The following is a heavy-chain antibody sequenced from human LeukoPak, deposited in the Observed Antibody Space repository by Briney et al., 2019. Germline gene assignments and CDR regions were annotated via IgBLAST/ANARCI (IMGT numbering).Heavy chain of an antibody. D-gene: IGHD5-24*01. CDR3: AAWTDRGYNF. CDR2: INPDGSQK. V-gene: IGHV3-7*01. J-gene: IGHJ4*02. Sequence: GGSLRLSCAASGFSFSGSWMNWVRQAPGKGLEWVANINPDGSQKRFVDSVMGRFTMSRDNAKNSLYLQMNSLRSEDTAVFYCAAWTDRGYNFWGQGTLVTASS. CDR1: GFSFSGSW.